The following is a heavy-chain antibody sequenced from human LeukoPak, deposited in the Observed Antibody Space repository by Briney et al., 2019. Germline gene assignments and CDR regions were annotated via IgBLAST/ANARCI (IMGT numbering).Heavy chain of an antibody. D-gene: IGHD6-19*01. Sequence: GRSLRLSCAASGFTFSSYAMHWVRQAPGKGLEGVAVISYDGSNKYYADSVKGRFTISRGNSKNTLYLQMNSLRAEDTAVYYCARDLEGYSSGWTHFQHWGQGTLVTVSS. CDR1: GFTFSSYA. V-gene: IGHV3-30*04. CDR2: ISYDGSNK. J-gene: IGHJ1*01. CDR3: ARDLEGYSSGWTHFQH.